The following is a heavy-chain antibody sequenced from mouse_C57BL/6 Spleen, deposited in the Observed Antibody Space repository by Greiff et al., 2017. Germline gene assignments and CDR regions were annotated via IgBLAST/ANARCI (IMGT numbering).Heavy chain of an antibody. CDR3: AKRTLYGSSSYAMDY. Sequence: EVKLMESGGGLVKPGGSLKLSCAASGFTFSDYGMHWVRQAPEKGLEWVAYISSGSSTIYYADTVKGRFTISRDNAKNTLFLQMTSLRSEDTAMYYCAKRTLYGSSSYAMDYWGQGTSVTVSS. D-gene: IGHD1-1*01. CDR2: ISSGSSTI. V-gene: IGHV5-17*01. CDR1: GFTFSDYG. J-gene: IGHJ4*01.